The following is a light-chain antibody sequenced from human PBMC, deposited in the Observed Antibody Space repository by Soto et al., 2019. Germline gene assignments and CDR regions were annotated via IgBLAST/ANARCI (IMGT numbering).Light chain of an antibody. Sequence: QSVLTQPRSVSGSPGQSVTISCTGTSSDVGGYNYVSWYQQYPGKAPKLMIYEVSKRPSRVPDRFSGSKSGNTASLIISGVQAEDEADYYCCSYAGSPYVFGTGTQLTVL. CDR2: EVS. CDR3: CSYAGSPYV. J-gene: IGLJ1*01. CDR1: SSDVGGYNY. V-gene: IGLV2-11*01.